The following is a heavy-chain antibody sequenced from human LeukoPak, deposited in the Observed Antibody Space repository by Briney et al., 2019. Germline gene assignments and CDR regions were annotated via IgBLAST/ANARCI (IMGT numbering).Heavy chain of an antibody. CDR3: GRDQTPFY. Sequence: GGSLKLSCAASGFTFSSYWMTWVRQAPGKGPEWVATIKHDGSEDYYLDSVKGRFTISRDNAKSSMWLQMSSLRAEDTAVYYCGRDQTPFYWGQGSLVTVSS. CDR2: IKHDGSED. V-gene: IGHV3-7*01. J-gene: IGHJ4*02. CDR1: GFTFSSYW. D-gene: IGHD2-15*01.